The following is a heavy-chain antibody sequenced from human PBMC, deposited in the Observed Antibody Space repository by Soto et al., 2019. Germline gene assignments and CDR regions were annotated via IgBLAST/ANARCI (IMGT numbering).Heavy chain of an antibody. CDR3: ARVASIAARPFDY. D-gene: IGHD6-6*01. CDR1: GYTFTSYA. CDR2: INAGNGNT. Sequence: QVQLVQSGAEVKKPGASVKVSCKASGYTFTSYAMHWVRQAPGQRLEWMGWINAGNGNTKYSQKFQGRVTITRDTSASTAYMELSSLRSEDPAVYYCARVASIAARPFDYWGQGTLVTVSS. V-gene: IGHV1-3*01. J-gene: IGHJ4*02.